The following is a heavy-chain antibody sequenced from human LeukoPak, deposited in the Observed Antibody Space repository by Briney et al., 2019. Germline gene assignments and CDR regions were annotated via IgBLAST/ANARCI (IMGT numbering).Heavy chain of an antibody. Sequence: ASVKVSCKASGYTFIDYYMYWVRQASGQGLEWMGGIIPIFGTANYAQKFQGRVTITTDESTSTAYMELSSLRSEDTAVYYCARGSNWGYYYFDYWGQGTLVTVSS. CDR3: ARGSNWGYYYFDY. V-gene: IGHV1-69*05. D-gene: IGHD7-27*01. J-gene: IGHJ4*02. CDR1: GYTFIDYY. CDR2: IIPIFGTA.